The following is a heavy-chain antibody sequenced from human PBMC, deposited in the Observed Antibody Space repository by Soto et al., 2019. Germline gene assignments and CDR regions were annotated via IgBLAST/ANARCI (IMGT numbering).Heavy chain of an antibody. J-gene: IGHJ6*02. CDR2: IVTVCGTA. V-gene: IGHV1-69*01. D-gene: IGHD6-13*01. CDR3: ARSGAYSSSQFGLDV. CDR1: GGSRNYNA. Sequence: QVQLVQSGADVKKPGSSVKVSCKASGGSRNYNAFSWVRQAPGQGLAWMGGIVTVCGTANHAQKFQGRVTINADETTSSVYMELSSMTSEDPAVYYCARSGAYSSSQFGLDVWGRVTTVTVSS.